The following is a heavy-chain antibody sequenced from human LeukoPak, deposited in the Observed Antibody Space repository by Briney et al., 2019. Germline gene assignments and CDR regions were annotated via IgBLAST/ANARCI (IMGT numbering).Heavy chain of an antibody. CDR2: ISGSGGST. CDR3: AKEGGHIVVVTAPFGY. V-gene: IGHV3-23*01. D-gene: IGHD2-21*02. J-gene: IGHJ4*02. CDR1: GFTFSSYA. Sequence: PGASLRLSCAASGFTFSSYAMSSVRQAPGKGLEWVSAISGSGGSTYYADSVKGRFTISRDNSKNTLYLQMNSLRAEDTAVYYCAKEGGHIVVVTAPFGYWGQGTLVTVSS.